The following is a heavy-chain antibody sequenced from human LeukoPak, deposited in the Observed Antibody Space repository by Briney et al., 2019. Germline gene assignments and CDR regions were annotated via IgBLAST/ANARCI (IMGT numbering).Heavy chain of an antibody. V-gene: IGHV3-30*18. D-gene: IGHD5-12*01. CDR1: GFTFGSYG. Sequence: GRSLRLSCAASGFTFGSYGMHWVRQAPGKGLEWVAVISYDGSNKYYADSVKGRFTISRDNSKNTLYLQMNSLRAEDTAVYYCAKDKYGYENLYYFDYWGQGTLVTVSS. CDR3: AKDKYGYENLYYFDY. CDR2: ISYDGSNK. J-gene: IGHJ4*02.